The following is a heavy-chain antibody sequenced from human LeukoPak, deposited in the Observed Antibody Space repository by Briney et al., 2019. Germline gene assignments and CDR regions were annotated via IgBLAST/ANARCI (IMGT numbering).Heavy chain of an antibody. V-gene: IGHV3-23*01. J-gene: IGHJ4*02. CDR3: AKESTDPYYFDY. Sequence: GGSLSLSCAASRFTFSSYAMSWVRQAPGKGLEWVSAISGSGGSTYYADSVKGRFTISRDNSKNTLYLQMNSLRAEDTAVYYCAKESTDPYYFDYWGQGTLITVSS. CDR2: ISGSGGST. CDR1: RFTFSSYA.